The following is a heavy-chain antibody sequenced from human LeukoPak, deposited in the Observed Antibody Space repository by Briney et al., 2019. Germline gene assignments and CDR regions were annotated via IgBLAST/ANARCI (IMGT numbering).Heavy chain of an antibody. CDR3: AREGSYDFWSGYLYYFDY. D-gene: IGHD3-3*01. V-gene: IGHV3-7*01. Sequence: PGGSLRLSCVASGFTFSSYWMSWVRQAPGKGLEWVANIKQDGSEKYYVDSVKGRFTISRDNAKNSLYLQMNSLRAEDTAVYYCAREGSYDFWSGYLYYFDYWGQGTLVTVSS. J-gene: IGHJ4*02. CDR1: GFTFSSYW. CDR2: IKQDGSEK.